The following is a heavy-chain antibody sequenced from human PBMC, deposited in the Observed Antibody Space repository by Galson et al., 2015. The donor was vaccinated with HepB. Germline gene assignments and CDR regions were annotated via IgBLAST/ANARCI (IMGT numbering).Heavy chain of an antibody. D-gene: IGHD1-26*01. J-gene: IGHJ4*02. V-gene: IGHV3-23*01. CDR1: GFTLSSYA. CDR2: IRGSGGGT. CDR3: AKDGSDNSFDY. Sequence: SLRLSCAASGFTLSSYAMSWVRQAPGKGLEWVSVIRGSGGGTYYADSVKGRFTISRDNSKNTLYLQMNSLRAEDTAVYYCAKDGSDNSFDYWGQGTLVTVSS.